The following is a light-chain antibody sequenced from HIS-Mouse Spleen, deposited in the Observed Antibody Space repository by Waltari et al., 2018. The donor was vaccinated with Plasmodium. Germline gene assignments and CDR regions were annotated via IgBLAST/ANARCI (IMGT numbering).Light chain of an antibody. CDR2: EVS. J-gene: IGLJ2*01. V-gene: IGLV2-8*01. CDR1: SRDVGGDHY. Sequence: QSALTQPPSASGSPGPSVTISCTGTSRDVGGDHYVTWYQQHPGNAPKLMIYEVSKRPSVVPDRFSGSKSGNTASLTVSGLQAEDEADYYCSSYAGSNNLVFGGGTKLTVL. CDR3: SSYAGSNNLV.